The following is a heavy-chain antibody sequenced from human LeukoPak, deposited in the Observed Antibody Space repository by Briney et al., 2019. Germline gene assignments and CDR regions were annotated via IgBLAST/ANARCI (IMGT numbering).Heavy chain of an antibody. V-gene: IGHV4-38-2*02. CDR3: ARDHIPEAYSGSYNAFDI. CDR1: GHSISGGYY. Sequence: SETLSLTCSVFGHSISGGYYWGWIRQTPGKGLEWIGSIYHSGSTYYNPSLKSRLTISVDTSKKQFSLKLSSVTAADTAVYYCARDHIPEAYSGSYNAFDIWGQGTMVTVSS. D-gene: IGHD1-26*01. J-gene: IGHJ3*02. CDR2: IYHSGST.